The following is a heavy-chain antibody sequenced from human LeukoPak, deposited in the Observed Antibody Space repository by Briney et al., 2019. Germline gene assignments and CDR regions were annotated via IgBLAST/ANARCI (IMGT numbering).Heavy chain of an antibody. Sequence: PGGSLRLSCSASGFIFSSSAMHWVRQAPGNGLEYVSSITSDGGTSYYADSVRGRFTVSRDNSKDTLYLQMTSQRPEDTAVYYCVKDLAGSGDYWGQGTLVTVSS. CDR2: ITSDGGTS. D-gene: IGHD3-10*01. CDR1: GFIFSSSA. CDR3: VKDLAGSGDY. J-gene: IGHJ4*02. V-gene: IGHV3-64D*06.